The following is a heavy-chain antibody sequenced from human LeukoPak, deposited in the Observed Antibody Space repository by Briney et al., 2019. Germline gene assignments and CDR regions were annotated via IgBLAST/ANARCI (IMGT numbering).Heavy chain of an antibody. CDR1: GYTFTGYY. J-gene: IGHJ2*01. D-gene: IGHD4-23*01. V-gene: IGHV1-2*02. Sequence: ASVKVSCKASGYTFTGYYMHWVRQAPGQGLEWMGWINPNSGGTNYAQKFQGRVTMTRDTSISTAYMELSRLRSDDTAVYYCARVDPLLTPSRYFDLWGRGTLVTVSP. CDR3: ARVDPLLTPSRYFDL. CDR2: INPNSGGT.